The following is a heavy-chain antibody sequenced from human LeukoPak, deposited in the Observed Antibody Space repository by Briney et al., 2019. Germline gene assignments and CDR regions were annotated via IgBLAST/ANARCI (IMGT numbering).Heavy chain of an antibody. V-gene: IGHV4-4*07. CDR1: GGSISNSY. CDR3: ARAPGYCSSTSCYFRLDP. Sequence: SETLSLTCTVSGGSISNSYWSWIRQPAGKGLEWIGRIYTSGSTNYNPSLKSRVTISLDTSKRQFSLKLSSVTAADTADYYCARAPGYCSSTSCYFRLDPWGQGTLVTVSS. D-gene: IGHD2-2*03. CDR2: IYTSGST. J-gene: IGHJ5*02.